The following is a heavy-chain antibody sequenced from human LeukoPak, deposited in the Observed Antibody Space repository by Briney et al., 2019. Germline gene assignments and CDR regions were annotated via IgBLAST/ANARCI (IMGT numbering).Heavy chain of an antibody. CDR3: ARTKARVIAPDY. CDR1: GFTVSSNY. D-gene: IGHD3-16*02. Sequence: GGSLRLSCAASGFTVSSNYMSWVRQAPGKGLEWVSVIYSGGSTYYADSVKGRSTISRDNSKNTLYLQMNSLRAEDTAVYYCARTKARVIAPDYWGQGTLVTVSS. J-gene: IGHJ4*02. CDR2: IYSGGST. V-gene: IGHV3-66*01.